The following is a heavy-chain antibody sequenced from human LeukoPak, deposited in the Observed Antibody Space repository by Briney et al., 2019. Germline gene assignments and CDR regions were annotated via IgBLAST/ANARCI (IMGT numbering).Heavy chain of an antibody. V-gene: IGHV3-53*01. CDR2: LSSGDTP. J-gene: IGHJ3*02. CDR1: GFTVSRKY. Sequence: GGSLRLSCAASGFTVSRKYMSWVRQAPGKGLEWVSVLSSGDTPYYADSVEGRFTISRDTSKNTLNLQMNSLRAEDTAIYYCARGGDMVGGSRSAFDIWGQGTMVTVSS. CDR3: ARGGDMVGGSRSAFDI. D-gene: IGHD1-26*01.